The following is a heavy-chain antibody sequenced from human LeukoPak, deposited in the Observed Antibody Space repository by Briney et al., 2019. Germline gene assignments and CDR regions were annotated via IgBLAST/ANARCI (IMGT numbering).Heavy chain of an antibody. CDR1: GGSISSGDYY. V-gene: IGHV4-30-4*01. J-gene: IGHJ2*01. CDR2: IYYSGST. Sequence: SETLSLTCTVSGGSISSGDYYWSWIRQPPGKGLEWIGYIYYSGSTYYNPSLKSRVTISVDTSKNQFSLKLSSVTAADTAVYYCARALLDYGDFGFDPWGRGTLVTVSS. D-gene: IGHD4-17*01. CDR3: ARALLDYGDFGFDP.